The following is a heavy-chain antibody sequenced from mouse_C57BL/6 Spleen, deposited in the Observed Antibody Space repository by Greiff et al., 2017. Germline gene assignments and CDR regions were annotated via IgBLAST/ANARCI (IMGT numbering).Heavy chain of an antibody. D-gene: IGHD4-1*01. CDR2: ISYSGST. V-gene: IGHV3-1*01. CDR1: GYSITSGYD. CDR3: ARGSRTGVFDY. J-gene: IGHJ2*01. Sequence: EVMLVESGPGMVKPSQSLSLTCTVTGYSITSGYDWHWIRHFPGNKLEWMGYISYSGSTNYNPSLKSRISITHDTSKNHFFLKLNSVTTEDTATYYCARGSRTGVFDYWGQGTTLTVSS.